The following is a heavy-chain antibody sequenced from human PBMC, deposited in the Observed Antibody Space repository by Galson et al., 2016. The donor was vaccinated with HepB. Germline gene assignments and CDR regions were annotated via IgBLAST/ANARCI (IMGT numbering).Heavy chain of an antibody. CDR2: IRSKAYGGTT. D-gene: IGHD3-22*01. Sequence: SLRLSCAVSGFTFGDYAMSWFRQAPGKGLEWVGFIRSKAYGGTTEYAASVKGRFTISRDDSKSIAYLQMSSLKIEDTAVYYCTRDRYYFVSSGRNWYFDLWGRGTLVTVSS. CDR1: GFTFGDYA. CDR3: TRDRYYFVSSGRNWYFDL. V-gene: IGHV3-49*03. J-gene: IGHJ2*01.